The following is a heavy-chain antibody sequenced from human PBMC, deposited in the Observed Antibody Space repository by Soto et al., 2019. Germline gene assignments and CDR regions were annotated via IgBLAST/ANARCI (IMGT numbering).Heavy chain of an antibody. V-gene: IGHV3-9*01. CDR3: AKTNSSSWWDDAFDI. J-gene: IGHJ3*02. CDR1: GFTFDDYA. CDR2: ISWNSGSI. D-gene: IGHD6-13*01. Sequence: EVQLVESGGGLVQPGRSLRLSCAASGFTFDDYAMHWVRQAPGKGLEWVSGISWNSGSIGYADSVKGRFTISRDNAKNSLYLHMNSLRAEDTALYYCAKTNSSSWWDDAFDIWGQGTMVTVSS.